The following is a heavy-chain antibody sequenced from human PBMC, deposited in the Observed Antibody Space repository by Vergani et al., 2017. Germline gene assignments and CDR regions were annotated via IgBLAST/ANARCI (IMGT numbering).Heavy chain of an antibody. D-gene: IGHD6-13*01. V-gene: IGHV4-30-4*08. CDR1: GGSISSGDYY. CDR3: ARDRGYSSSWRVTPHYYYYGMDV. Sequence: QVQLQESGPGLVKPSQTLSLTCTVSGGSISSGDYYWSWIRQPPGKGLEWIGYIYYSGSTYYNPSLKSRVTISVDTSKNQFSLKLSSGTAADTAVYYCARDRGYSSSWRVTPHYYYYGMDVWGQGTTVTVSS. CDR2: IYYSGST. J-gene: IGHJ6*02.